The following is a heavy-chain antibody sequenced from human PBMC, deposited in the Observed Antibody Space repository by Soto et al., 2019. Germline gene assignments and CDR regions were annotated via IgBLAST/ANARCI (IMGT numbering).Heavy chain of an antibody. J-gene: IGHJ6*02. CDR1: GGTFSSYA. CDR2: IIPIFGTA. CDR3: ARERDTTMIVVVYPHPRHYGMDV. D-gene: IGHD3-22*01. V-gene: IGHV1-69*13. Sequence: GASVKVSCKASGGTFSSYAISWVRQAPGQGLEWMGGIIPIFGTANYAQKFQGRVTITADESTSTAYMELSSLRSEDTAVYYCARERDTTMIVVVYPHPRHYGMDVWGQGTTVTVSS.